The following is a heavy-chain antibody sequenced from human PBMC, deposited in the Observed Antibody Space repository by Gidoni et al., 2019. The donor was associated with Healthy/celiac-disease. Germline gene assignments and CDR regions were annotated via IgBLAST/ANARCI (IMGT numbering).Heavy chain of an antibody. CDR2: IYHSGST. D-gene: IGHD3-22*01. J-gene: IGHJ4*02. Sequence: QLQLQESGSGLVKPSQTLSLTCAVSGGSISSGGYSWSWIRQPPGKGLEWIGYIYHSGSTYYNPSLKSRVTISVDRSKNQFSLKLSSVTAADTAVYYCARGRRPGYYDSSGYHFDYWGQGTLVTVSS. CDR3: ARGRRPGYYDSSGYHFDY. CDR1: GGSISSGGYS. V-gene: IGHV4-30-2*01.